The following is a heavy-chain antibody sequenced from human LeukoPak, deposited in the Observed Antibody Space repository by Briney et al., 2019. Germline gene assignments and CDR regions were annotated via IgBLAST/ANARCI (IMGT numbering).Heavy chain of an antibody. Sequence: GESLRLSCAASGFTFSSFAMSWVRQAPGKGLELVSAISSSASSRPYADSVKGRFTISRDNSKNTLYLEMNSLRAEDTAVYYCAKDQGRGLGSYSWGNFDYWGQGTLVTVSS. CDR1: GFTFSSFA. CDR2: ISSSASSR. D-gene: IGHD3-10*01. J-gene: IGHJ4*02. CDR3: AKDQGRGLGSYSWGNFDY. V-gene: IGHV3-23*01.